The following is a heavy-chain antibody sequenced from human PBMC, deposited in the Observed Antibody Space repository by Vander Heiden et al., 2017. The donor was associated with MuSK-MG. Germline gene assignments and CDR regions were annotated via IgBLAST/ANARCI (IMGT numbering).Heavy chain of an antibody. D-gene: IGHD2-21*01. V-gene: IGHV1-69*05. Sequence: QVQLVQSGAEVKKPGSSVKVCGRSSGGTFSSHGLIWVRQAPGQGLEWMGGIIPALGTTDYSQKFQGRLTITTDRSTGTAYMELSSLRSEDTAVYYCARTWTAYDYWGQGTLVTVSS. CDR3: ARTWTAYDY. CDR2: IIPALGTT. CDR1: GGTFSSHG. J-gene: IGHJ4*02.